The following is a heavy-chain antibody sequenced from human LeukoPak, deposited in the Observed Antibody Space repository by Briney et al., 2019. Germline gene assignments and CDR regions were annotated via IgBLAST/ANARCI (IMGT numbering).Heavy chain of an antibody. D-gene: IGHD3-3*01. J-gene: IGHJ6*03. CDR2: IIPIFGTA. Sequence: ASVKVSCKASGGTFSSYAISWVRQAPGQGLEWMGGIIPIFGTANYAQKFQGRVMITTDESTSTAYMELSSLRSEDTAVYYCARAPLSGYYTRTYYYYYMDVWGKGTTVTVSS. CDR3: ARAPLSGYYTRTYYYYYMDV. CDR1: GGTFSSYA. V-gene: IGHV1-69*05.